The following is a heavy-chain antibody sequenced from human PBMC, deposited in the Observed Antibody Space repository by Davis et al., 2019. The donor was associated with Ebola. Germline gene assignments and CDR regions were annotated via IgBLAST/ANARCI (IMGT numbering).Heavy chain of an antibody. V-gene: IGHV4-59*01. Sequence: SETLSLTCTVSGGSISSYYWSWIRQPPGKGLEWIGYIYYSGSTNYNPSLKSRVTISVDTSKNQFSLKLSPVTAADTAVYYCARRYCSGGSCYYGYWGQGTLVTVSS. J-gene: IGHJ4*02. CDR1: GGSISSYY. D-gene: IGHD2-15*01. CDR3: ARRYCSGGSCYYGY. CDR2: IYYSGST.